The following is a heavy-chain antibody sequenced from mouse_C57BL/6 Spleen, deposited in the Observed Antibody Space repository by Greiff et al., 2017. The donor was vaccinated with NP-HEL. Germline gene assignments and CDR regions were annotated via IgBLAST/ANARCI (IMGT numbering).Heavy chain of an antibody. CDR1: GFTFSDYG. CDR2: ISSGSSTI. CDR3: ARAVGFAY. J-gene: IGHJ3*01. V-gene: IGHV5-17*01. Sequence: EVQLVESGGGLVKPGGSLKLSCAASGFTFSDYGMHWVRQAPEKGLEWVAYISSGSSTIYYADTVKGRFTISRDNAKNTLCLQMTSLRSEDTAMYYCARAVGFAYWGQGTLVTVSA.